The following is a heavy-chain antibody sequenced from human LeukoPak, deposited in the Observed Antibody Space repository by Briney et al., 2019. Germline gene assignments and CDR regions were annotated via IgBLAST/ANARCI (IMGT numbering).Heavy chain of an antibody. CDR3: ARPYSGSYYSAFDI. D-gene: IGHD1-26*01. CDR1: GFTFSSYA. CDR2: ISYDGSNK. Sequence: GGSLRLSCAASGFTFSSYAMHWVRQAPGKGLEWVAVISYDGSNKYYADSVKGRFTISRDNSKNTLYLQMNSLRAEDTAVYYCARPYSGSYYSAFDIWGQGTMVTVSS. J-gene: IGHJ3*02. V-gene: IGHV3-30-3*01.